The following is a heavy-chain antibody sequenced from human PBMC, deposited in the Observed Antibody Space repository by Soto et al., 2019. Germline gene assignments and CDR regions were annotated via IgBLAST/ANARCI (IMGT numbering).Heavy chain of an antibody. Sequence: PVESLKISCKGSGYSFTGYWIGWVRQMPGKGLEWMGIIYPGDSDTRYSPSFQGQVTISADKSISTAYLQWSSLKASDTAMYYCARQASVEMATMPGDAFDIWGQGTMVTVSS. J-gene: IGHJ3*02. CDR3: ARQASVEMATMPGDAFDI. CDR2: IYPGDSDT. CDR1: GYSFTGYW. D-gene: IGHD5-12*01. V-gene: IGHV5-51*01.